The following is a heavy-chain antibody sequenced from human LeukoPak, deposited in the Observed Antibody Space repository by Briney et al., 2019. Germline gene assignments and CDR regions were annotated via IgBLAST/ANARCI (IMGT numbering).Heavy chain of an antibody. V-gene: IGHV3-49*04. CDR1: GFTFGDYA. J-gene: IGHJ6*03. CDR2: IRSKAYGGTT. D-gene: IGHD3-10*01. CDR3: TRVRMVRGVIIRYYYYMDV. Sequence: GGSLRLSCTASGFTFGDYAMSWVRQAPGKGLEWVGFIRSKAYGGTTEYAASVKGRFTISRDDSKSIAYLQMNSLKTEDTAVYYCTRVRMVRGVIIRYYYYMDVWGKGTTVTISS.